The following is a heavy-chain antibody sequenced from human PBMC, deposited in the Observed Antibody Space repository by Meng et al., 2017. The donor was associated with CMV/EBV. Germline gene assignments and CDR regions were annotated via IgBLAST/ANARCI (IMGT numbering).Heavy chain of an antibody. CDR3: AKARSSGYYYFDY. Sequence: GESLKISCAASGFTLSSYAMSWVRRSPGKGLEWVSVIYGGLSTTYYADSVKGRFTISRDDSKNTLYLQMNSLRVEDTAVYYCAKARSSGYYYFDYWGQGTLVTVSS. J-gene: IGHJ4*02. CDR1: GFTLSSYA. D-gene: IGHD6-19*01. CDR2: IYGGLSTT. V-gene: IGHV3-23*03.